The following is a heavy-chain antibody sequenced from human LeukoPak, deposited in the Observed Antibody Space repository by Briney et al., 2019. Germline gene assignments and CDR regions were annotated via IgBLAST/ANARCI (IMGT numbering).Heavy chain of an antibody. CDR1: GYDFLNYA. Sequence: ASVKVSCKASGYDFLNYAMHFLRRAPEQRLEWLGWINPTSGGTDYAQKFQGRLTMTRDTSISTAYMELSSLRFDDTAVYYCARLTMYSSSWSLRYNWFDPWGQGTLVTVSS. V-gene: IGHV1-2*02. D-gene: IGHD6-13*01. CDR3: ARLTMYSSSWSLRYNWFDP. CDR2: INPTSGGT. J-gene: IGHJ5*02.